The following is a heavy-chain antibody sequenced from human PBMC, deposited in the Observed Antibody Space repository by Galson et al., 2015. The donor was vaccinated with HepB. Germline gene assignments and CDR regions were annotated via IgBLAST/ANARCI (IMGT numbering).Heavy chain of an antibody. V-gene: IGHV3-48*04. Sequence: SMRLSCAASRFTSSSYSTNWVRQAPGTGLEWVSHISTSSSTVYYADSVKGRFTISRDNAKNSLYLQMNSLRAEDTAVYYCARDLYGDRGYWGQGTLVTVSS. J-gene: IGHJ4*02. CDR2: ISTSSSTV. CDR1: RFTSSSYS. D-gene: IGHD4-17*01. CDR3: ARDLYGDRGY.